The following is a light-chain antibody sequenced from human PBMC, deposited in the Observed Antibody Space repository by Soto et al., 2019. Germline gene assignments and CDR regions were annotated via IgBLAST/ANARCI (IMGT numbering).Light chain of an antibody. CDR1: SSNIGSNY. CDR3: AAWDDSLSGPK. V-gene: IGLV1-47*01. J-gene: IGLJ2*01. Sequence: QSVLTQPPSASGTPGQRVTISCSGSSSNIGSNYVYWYQQLTGTAPKLLIYRNNQRPSGVPDRFSGSKSGTSASLAISGLRSEDEADYYCAAWDDSLSGPKFGGGTKVTVL. CDR2: RNN.